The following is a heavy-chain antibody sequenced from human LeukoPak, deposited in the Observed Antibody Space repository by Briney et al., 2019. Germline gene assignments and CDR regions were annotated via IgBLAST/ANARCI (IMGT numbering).Heavy chain of an antibody. V-gene: IGHV3-49*04. Sequence: GGSLRLSCTASGFTFGDYAMSWVRQAPGKGLEWVGFIRSKAYGGTTEYAASVKGRFTISRDDSKSIAYLQMNSLKTEDTAVYYCTREYYGSGIMPPFDYWGQGTLVTVSS. CDR3: TREYYGSGIMPPFDY. J-gene: IGHJ4*02. CDR1: GFTFGDYA. CDR2: IRSKAYGGTT. D-gene: IGHD3-10*01.